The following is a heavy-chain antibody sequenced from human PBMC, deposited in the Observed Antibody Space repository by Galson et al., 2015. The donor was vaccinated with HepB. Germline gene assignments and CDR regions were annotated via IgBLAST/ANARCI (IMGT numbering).Heavy chain of an antibody. Sequence: SLRLSCAASGFTFSNAWMSWVRQAPGGGQEWVGRIKSKADGGTTDYAAPVKGRFTISRDDSKNTLYLQMSSLKTADTAVYYCTLRGYSYGNFDYWGRGTLVTVSS. D-gene: IGHD5-18*01. CDR3: TLRGYSYGNFDY. J-gene: IGHJ4*02. V-gene: IGHV3-15*01. CDR1: GFTFSNAW. CDR2: IKSKADGGTT.